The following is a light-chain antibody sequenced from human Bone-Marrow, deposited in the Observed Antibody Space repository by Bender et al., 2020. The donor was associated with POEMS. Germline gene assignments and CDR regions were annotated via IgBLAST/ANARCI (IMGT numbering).Light chain of an antibody. CDR2: GYN. Sequence: QSVLTQPPSVSGAPGQRVTISCTGSSSNTGSGYDINWYQHLPGTAPKLLIYGYNNRPSGVPDRFSGSKSGTSASLAITGLQAEDEADYYCGSYSVSGTRLFGGGTKLTVL. CDR3: GSYSVSGTRL. J-gene: IGLJ3*02. V-gene: IGLV1-40*01. CDR1: SSNTGSGYD.